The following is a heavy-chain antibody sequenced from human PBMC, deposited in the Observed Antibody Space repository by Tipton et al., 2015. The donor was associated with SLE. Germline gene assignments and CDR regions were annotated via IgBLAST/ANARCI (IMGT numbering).Heavy chain of an antibody. D-gene: IGHD1-7*01. CDR3: ARVETIWAAFDI. V-gene: IGHV4-61*05. CDR1: GGSISSSSYY. Sequence: GLVKPSETLSLTCTVSGGSISSSSYYWGWIRQPPGKGLEWIGYIYYSGSISYNPSLKSRVTISVDTSKNQFSLKLSSVTAADTAVYYCARVETIWAAFDIWGQGTMVTVSS. J-gene: IGHJ3*02. CDR2: IYYSGSI.